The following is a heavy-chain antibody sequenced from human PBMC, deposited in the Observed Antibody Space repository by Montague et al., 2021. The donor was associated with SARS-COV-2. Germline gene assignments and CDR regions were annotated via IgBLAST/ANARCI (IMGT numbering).Heavy chain of an antibody. V-gene: IGHV4-34*01. D-gene: IGHD2-15*01. CDR3: ARGSGCSGSCYSEWDPYYYYGMDV. CDR1: GGSFSGYY. J-gene: IGHJ6*02. Sequence: SETLSLTCAVYGGSFSGYYWSWIRQPPGKGLEWIGEINHSGSTNSNPSLKSRVTISVDTSKNQFSLKLSSVTAADTAVYYCARGSGCSGSCYSEWDPYYYYGMDVWGQGTTVTVSS. CDR2: INHSGST.